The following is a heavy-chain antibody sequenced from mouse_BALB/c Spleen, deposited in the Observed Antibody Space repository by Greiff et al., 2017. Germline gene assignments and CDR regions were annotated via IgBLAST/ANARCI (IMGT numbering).Heavy chain of an antibody. CDR1: GFNIKDTY. J-gene: IGHJ1*01. CDR2: IDPANGNT. CDR3: ARGADYWYFDV. Sequence: VQLQQSGAELVKPGASVKLSCTASGFNIKDTYMHWVKQRPEQGLEWIGRIDPANGNTKYDPKFQGKATITADTSSNTAYLQLSSLTSEDTAVYYCARGADYWYFDVWGAGTTGTVSS. V-gene: IGHV14-3*02.